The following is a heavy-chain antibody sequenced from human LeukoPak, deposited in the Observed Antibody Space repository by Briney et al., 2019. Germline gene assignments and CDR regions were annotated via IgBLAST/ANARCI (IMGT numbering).Heavy chain of an antibody. CDR2: IKQDGSEK. V-gene: IGHV3-7*01. D-gene: IGHD6-13*01. Sequence: PGGSLRLSCAASGFTFSSYWMNWVRQAPGKGLEWVANIKQDGSEKYYVGSVKGRFTISRDNAKNSLYLQMNSLRTEDTAVYYCASDLYRGQLLVRSFGYWGQGTLVTVSS. J-gene: IGHJ4*02. CDR3: ASDLYRGQLLVRSFGY. CDR1: GFTFSSYW.